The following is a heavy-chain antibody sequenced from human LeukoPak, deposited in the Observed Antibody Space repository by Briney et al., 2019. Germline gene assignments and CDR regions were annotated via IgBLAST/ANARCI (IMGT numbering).Heavy chain of an antibody. V-gene: IGHV3-72*01. CDR2: TRNKANSYTT. CDR3: AREGKRITMVRGVITPRGYYYMDV. J-gene: IGHJ6*03. D-gene: IGHD3-10*01. CDR1: GFTFSDHY. Sequence: GGSLRLSCAASGFTFSDHYMDWVRQAPGKGLEWVGRTRNKANSYTTEYAASAKGRFTISRDDSKNSLYLQMNSLKNEDTAVYYCAREGKRITMVRGVITPRGYYYMDVWGKGTTVTVSS.